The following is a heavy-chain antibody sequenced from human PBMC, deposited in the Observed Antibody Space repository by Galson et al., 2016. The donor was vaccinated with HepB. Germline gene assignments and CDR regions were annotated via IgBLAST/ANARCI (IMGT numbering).Heavy chain of an antibody. CDR1: GFTYGIYW. J-gene: IGHJ3*02. CDR3: AREGGGNSYAGNAFDI. D-gene: IGHD4-23*01. CDR2: IAQDGSEE. V-gene: IGHV3-7*05. Sequence: SLRLSCAVSGFTYGIYWMSWVRQAPGKGLEWVANIAQDGSEEYYVDSVKGRVTISRDNAKKSLYLQLNSLRAEDTAVYYCAREGGGNSYAGNAFDIWGQGTMLTVSS.